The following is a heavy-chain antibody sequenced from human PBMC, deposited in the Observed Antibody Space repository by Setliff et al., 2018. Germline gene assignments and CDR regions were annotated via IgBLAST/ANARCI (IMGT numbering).Heavy chain of an antibody. Sequence: GGSLRLSCAASGFDFNSYGMHWVRQAPGKGLEWVSFIRHNGDNKYYVDFVKGRFSISRDNSKSTPDLQMNSLRPEDTAVYYCAKEIIGGLIGNGLDAWGQGTTVTVSS. V-gene: IGHV3-30*02. J-gene: IGHJ6*02. D-gene: IGHD3-16*02. CDR3: AKEIIGGLIGNGLDA. CDR2: IRHNGDNK. CDR1: GFDFNSYG.